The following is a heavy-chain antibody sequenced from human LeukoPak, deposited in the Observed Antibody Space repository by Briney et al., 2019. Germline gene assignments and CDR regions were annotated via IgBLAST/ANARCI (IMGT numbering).Heavy chain of an antibody. J-gene: IGHJ6*03. CDR3: AREPGSAGTTPTSYMDV. CDR2: IYYSGST. CDR1: GGSISSSSYY. V-gene: IGHV4-39*07. Sequence: SETLSLTCTVSGGSISSSSYYWGWIRQPPGKGLEWIGSIYYSGSTYYNPSLKSRVTISVDTSKNQFSLKLSSVTAADTAVYYCAREPGSAGTTPTSYMDVWGKGTTVTVSS. D-gene: IGHD1-1*01.